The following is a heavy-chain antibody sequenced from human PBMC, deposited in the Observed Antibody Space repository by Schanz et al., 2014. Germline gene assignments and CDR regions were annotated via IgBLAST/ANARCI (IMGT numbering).Heavy chain of an antibody. CDR1: GFTSSNAW. D-gene: IGHD5-18*01. J-gene: IGHJ6*02. Sequence: VQLVESGGGVVRPGRSLRLSCAASGFTSSNAWMSWVRQAPGKGLEWVGRIKTKTDGGTTDYAAPVKGRFTISRDDSTNTLYLQMNSLKTEDTAVYYCTTGGRRGYSHYFYGMDVWGQGTTVTVSS. V-gene: IGHV3-15*01. CDR3: TTGGRRGYSHYFYGMDV. CDR2: IKTKTDGGTT.